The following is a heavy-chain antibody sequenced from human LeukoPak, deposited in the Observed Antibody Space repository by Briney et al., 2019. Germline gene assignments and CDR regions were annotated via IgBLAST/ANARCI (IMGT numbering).Heavy chain of an antibody. Sequence: ASVKVSCKASGYTFTSYDINWVRQATGQGLEWMGRMNPNSGNTCYAQKFQGRVTMTRNTSISTAYMELSSLRSEDTAVYYCARGYRSPAVRYLDWLLNSYFDFWGQGTLVTVSS. D-gene: IGHD3-9*01. CDR3: ARGYRSPAVRYLDWLLNSYFDF. J-gene: IGHJ4*02. CDR2: MNPNSGNT. CDR1: GYTFTSYD. V-gene: IGHV1-8*01.